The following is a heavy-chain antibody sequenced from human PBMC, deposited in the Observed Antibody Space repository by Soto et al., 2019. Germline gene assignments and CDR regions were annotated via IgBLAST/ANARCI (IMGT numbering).Heavy chain of an antibody. CDR2: IYPGDSDT. V-gene: IGHV5-51*01. J-gene: IGHJ6*02. CDR1: GYSFSSYW. Sequence: PGESLHISCKASGYSFSSYWIGWVRQMPGKGLEWMGIIYPGDSDTKYSPSVQGQVTISADRSISTAYLQWTSLKASDTAMYYCARSKRGAYSSGWYSLSGYYNYGIDVWGQGTKVTVSS. CDR3: ARSKRGAYSSGWYSLSGYYNYGIDV. D-gene: IGHD6-19*01.